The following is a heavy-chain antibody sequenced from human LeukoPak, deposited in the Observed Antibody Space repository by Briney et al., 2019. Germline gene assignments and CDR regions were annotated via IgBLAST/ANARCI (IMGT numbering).Heavy chain of an antibody. V-gene: IGHV6-1*01. Sequence: SQTLSLTCAIPGDSISSHSSAWSWIRQSPSRGLEWLGRTYYRSKWYNDYAVSVKSRITINPDTSKNQFSLQLNSVTPEDTAVYYSSRGRPAAPWDPWGQGTLVTVSS. CDR1: GDSISSHSSA. J-gene: IGHJ5*02. D-gene: IGHD2-2*01. CDR2: TYYRSKWYN. CDR3: SRGRPAAPWDP.